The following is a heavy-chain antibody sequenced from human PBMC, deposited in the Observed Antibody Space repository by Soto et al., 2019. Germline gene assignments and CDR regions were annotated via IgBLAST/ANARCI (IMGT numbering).Heavy chain of an antibody. D-gene: IGHD2-15*01. Sequence: ASVKVSCKASGYTFTSYAMHWVRQAPGQRLEWMGWINAGNGNTKYSQKFQGRVTITRDTSASTAYMELSSLRSEDTAVYYCARIALDYCSGGSCYLPFDFWGQGTLVTVSS. CDR1: GYTFTSYA. V-gene: IGHV1-3*01. CDR3: ARIALDYCSGGSCYLPFDF. CDR2: INAGNGNT. J-gene: IGHJ4*02.